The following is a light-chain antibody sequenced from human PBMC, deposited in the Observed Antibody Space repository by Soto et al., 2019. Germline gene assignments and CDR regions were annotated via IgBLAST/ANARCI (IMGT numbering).Light chain of an antibody. Sequence: EIVMTQSPGTLSVSPGERATLSCGASESVSSNLAWYQQKPGQAPRVLIYGASKRATGIPDRFSGSGSGTDFSLTISRLEPEDFAVYYCHQYDNAPQTYGQGTKVDIK. V-gene: IGKV3D-15*01. CDR3: HQYDNAPQT. J-gene: IGKJ2*01. CDR2: GAS. CDR1: ESVSSN.